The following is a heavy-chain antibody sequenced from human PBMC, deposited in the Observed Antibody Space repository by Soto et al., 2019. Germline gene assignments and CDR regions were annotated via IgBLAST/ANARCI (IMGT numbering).Heavy chain of an antibody. CDR1: GFTFSNYA. D-gene: IGHD6-13*01. CDR2: ISDDGSNK. Sequence: SLRLSCAASGFTFSNYALHWVRQAPGKGLEWVSVISDDGSNKYYADSVKGRFTISRDNSKNTLYLQMNSLRAEDTAVYYCARDRFASSWSYFDYWGQGTLVTVSS. CDR3: ARDRFASSWSYFDY. J-gene: IGHJ4*02. V-gene: IGHV3-30-3*01.